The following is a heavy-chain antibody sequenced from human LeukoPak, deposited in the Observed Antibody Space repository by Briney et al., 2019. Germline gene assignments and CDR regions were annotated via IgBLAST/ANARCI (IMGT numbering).Heavy chain of an antibody. D-gene: IGHD4-17*01. Sequence: ASVKVSCKASGYTFTGFYMHWVRQAPGQWLEWMGRINPNSGGTNYAQKFQGRVTMTRDTSITTVYMELTRLRSDDTAVYYCARDLGDFGDYLVGYYWGQGTLVTVSS. V-gene: IGHV1-2*06. CDR1: GYTFTGFY. J-gene: IGHJ4*02. CDR2: INPNSGGT. CDR3: ARDLGDFGDYLVGYY.